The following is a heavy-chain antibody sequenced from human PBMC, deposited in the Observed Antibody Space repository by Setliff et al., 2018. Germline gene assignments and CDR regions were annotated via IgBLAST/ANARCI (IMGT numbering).Heavy chain of an antibody. CDR3: ARARGGYSYGSPPLGMDV. Sequence: GASVKVSCKASGGTFSSYAISWVRQAPGQGLEWMGGIIPILGIANYAQKFQGRVTITADKSTSTAYMELSSLRSDDTAVYYCARARGGYSYGSPPLGMDVWGQGTTVTVSS. D-gene: IGHD5-18*01. J-gene: IGHJ6*02. CDR2: IIPILGIA. CDR1: GGTFSSYA. V-gene: IGHV1-69*10.